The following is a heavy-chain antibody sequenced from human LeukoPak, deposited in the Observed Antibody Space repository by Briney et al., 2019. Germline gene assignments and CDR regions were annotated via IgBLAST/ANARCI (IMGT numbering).Heavy chain of an antibody. Sequence: GESLRLSCAASGISFTTHWMNWVRQAPGKGLEWVASIRQDGGEKKYVDSVKGRFTISRDLAQNSLFLQMNSLRAEDTAVYYCASAYASYDFWSGYENFDFWGQGTLVTVSS. J-gene: IGHJ4*02. CDR2: IRQDGGEK. V-gene: IGHV3-7*01. CDR3: ASAYASYDFWSGYENFDF. CDR1: GISFTTHW. D-gene: IGHD3-3*01.